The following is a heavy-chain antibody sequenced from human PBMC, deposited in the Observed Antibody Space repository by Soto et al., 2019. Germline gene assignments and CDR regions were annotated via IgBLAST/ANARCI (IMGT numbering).Heavy chain of an antibody. CDR3: ARRGSGSYSVDY. D-gene: IGHD3-10*01. V-gene: IGHV3-33*01. CDR2: IWYDGSDK. CDR1: GFTFSSYG. J-gene: IGHJ4*01. Sequence: QVQLVESGGGVVQPGRSLRLSCAASGFTFSSYGMHWVRQAPGKGLEWVALIWYDGSDKYYADSVKGRFTISRDNSKNTLYLQMNSLRAEDTAVYYCARRGSGSYSVDYWGHGTLVTVSS.